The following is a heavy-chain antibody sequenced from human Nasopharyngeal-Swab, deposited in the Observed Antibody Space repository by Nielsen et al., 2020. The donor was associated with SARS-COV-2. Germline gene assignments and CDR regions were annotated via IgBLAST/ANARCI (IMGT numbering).Heavy chain of an antibody. CDR3: GRGGKLGALDI. J-gene: IGHJ3*02. D-gene: IGHD3-16*01. V-gene: IGHV3-7*01. Sequence: GESLKISCATSGLTFTNSWMSWVRQAPGKGLWWVANIKQDGSDKYYVESVKGRFTISRDNAKNSLELQMNSLRVEDTAVYYCGRGGKLGALDIWGQGTMVTVSS. CDR2: IKQDGSDK. CDR1: GLTFTNSW.